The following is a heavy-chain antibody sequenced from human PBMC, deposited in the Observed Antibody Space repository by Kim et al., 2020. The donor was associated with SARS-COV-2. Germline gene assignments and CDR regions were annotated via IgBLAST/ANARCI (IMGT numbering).Heavy chain of an antibody. CDR3: ARDSWGGESNAFDI. V-gene: IGHV4-31*02. J-gene: IGHJ3*02. Sequence: NPSLKSRVTISVDTSKNQFSLKLSSVTAADTAVYYCARDSWGGESNAFDIWGQGTMVTVSS. D-gene: IGHD3-16*01.